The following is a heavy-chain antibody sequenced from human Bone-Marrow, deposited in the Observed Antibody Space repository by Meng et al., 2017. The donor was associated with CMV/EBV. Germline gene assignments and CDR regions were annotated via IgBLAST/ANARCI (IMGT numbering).Heavy chain of an antibody. CDR3: ARDPRGRGGMDV. J-gene: IGHJ6*02. D-gene: IGHD3-16*01. CDR1: GFTFSSYS. CDR2: ISSSSSYI. Sequence: GGSLRLSCAASGFTFSSYSMNWVRQAPGKGLEWVSSISSSSSYIYYADSVKGRFTISRDNAKNSLYLQMNGLRAEDTAVYYCARDPRGRGGMDVWGQGTTATFSS. V-gene: IGHV3-21*01.